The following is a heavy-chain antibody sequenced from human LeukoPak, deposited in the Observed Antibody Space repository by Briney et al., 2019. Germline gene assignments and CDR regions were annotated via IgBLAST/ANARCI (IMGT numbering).Heavy chain of an antibody. CDR2: ISSSSSYI. J-gene: IGHJ4*02. V-gene: IGHV3-21*01. CDR1: GFTFSSYS. D-gene: IGHD1-26*01. Sequence: GRSLRLSCAASGFTFSSYSMNWVRQAPGKGLEWVSSISSSSSYIYYADSVKGRFTISRDNAKNSLYLQMNSLRAEDTAVYYCARTGIVGATGYWGQGTLVTVSS. CDR3: ARTGIVGATGY.